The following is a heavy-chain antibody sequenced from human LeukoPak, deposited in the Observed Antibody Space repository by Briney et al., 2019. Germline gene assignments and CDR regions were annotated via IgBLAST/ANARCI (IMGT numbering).Heavy chain of an antibody. V-gene: IGHV5-51*01. J-gene: IGHJ6*03. CDR3: ARSAVPGYYDILTGYYDTYYYYYYMDV. CDR2: IYPGDSDT. CDR1: GYSFTSYW. D-gene: IGHD3-9*01. Sequence: GESLKISCKGSGYSFTSYWIGWVRQMPGKGLEWMGIIYPGDSDTRYSTSFQGQVTISADKSISTAYLQWSSLKASDTAMYYCARSAVPGYYDILTGYYDTYYYYYYMDVWGKGTTVTVSS.